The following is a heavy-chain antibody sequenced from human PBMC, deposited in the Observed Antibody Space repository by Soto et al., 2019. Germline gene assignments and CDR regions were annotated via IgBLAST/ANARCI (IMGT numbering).Heavy chain of an antibody. Sequence: GGSLRLSCAASGFTFSSYAMSWVRQAPGKGLEWVSAISGSGGSTYYADSVKGRFTISRDNSKNTLYLQMNSLRAEDTAVYYCAKDDDSSSSKYYYYYGMDVWGQGTTVTVSS. CDR3: AKDDDSSSSKYYYYYGMDV. J-gene: IGHJ6*02. V-gene: IGHV3-23*01. CDR1: GFTFSSYA. D-gene: IGHD6-6*01. CDR2: ISGSGGST.